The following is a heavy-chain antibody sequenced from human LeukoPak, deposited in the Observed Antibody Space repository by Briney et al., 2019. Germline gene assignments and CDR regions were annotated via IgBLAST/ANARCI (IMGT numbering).Heavy chain of an antibody. V-gene: IGHV3-53*01. CDR1: GFSVNNNY. CDR2: IYSGGFT. CDR3: AADSSSWRDFDY. J-gene: IGHJ4*02. D-gene: IGHD6-13*01. Sequence: GGSLRLSCAAAGFSVNNNYMSWVRQAPGKGLEWVSVIYSGGFTYYTDSVKGRFTISRDNSKNTVYLQMNSLRAEDTAVYYCAADSSSWRDFDYWGQGTLVTVSS.